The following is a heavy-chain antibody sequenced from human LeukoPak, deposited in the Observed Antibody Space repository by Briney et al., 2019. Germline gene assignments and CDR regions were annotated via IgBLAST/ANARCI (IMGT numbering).Heavy chain of an antibody. CDR3: ARRQRYCSSTSCRDAFDI. Sequence: SETLSLTCTFSGGSISSYYWSWIRQPPGRELEWIGYIYYSWSTNYNPPLKSRVTIPVDTSKNQFSMKLSYVTAADTAVYYCARRQRYCSSTSCRDAFDIWGQGTMVTVSS. D-gene: IGHD2-2*01. CDR2: IYYSWST. V-gene: IGHV4-59*01. CDR1: GGSISSYY. J-gene: IGHJ3*02.